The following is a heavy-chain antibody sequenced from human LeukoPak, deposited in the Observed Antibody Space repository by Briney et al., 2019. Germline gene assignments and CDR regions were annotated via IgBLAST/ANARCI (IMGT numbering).Heavy chain of an antibody. CDR3: AKGGFAGSTYNWNDVANYYMDV. CDR2: IRGSGGNT. J-gene: IGHJ6*03. CDR1: GFTFSSYA. Sequence: GGSLRLSCAASGFTFSSYAMSWVRQAPGKGLEWVSAIRGSGGNTYYADSVKGRFTISRDNSKNTLYLQMNSLRAEDTAVYYCAKGGFAGSTYNWNDVANYYMDVWGKGTTVTVSS. D-gene: IGHD1-1*01. V-gene: IGHV3-23*01.